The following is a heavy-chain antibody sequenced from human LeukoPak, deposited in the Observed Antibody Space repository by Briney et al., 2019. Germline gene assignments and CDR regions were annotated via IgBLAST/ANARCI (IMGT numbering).Heavy chain of an antibody. V-gene: IGHV3-7*01. CDR3: ARGNGFIIDY. CDR2: IKQDGSEK. J-gene: IGHJ4*02. D-gene: IGHD2-8*01. CDR1: GFTLSSNW. Sequence: GGSLRLSCAASGFTLSSNWMNWVRRAPGKGLEWVAIIKQDGSEKYYVDSVKGRFTISRDNAKNSLYLQMNSLRAEDTAVYYCARGNGFIIDYWGQGTLVTVSS.